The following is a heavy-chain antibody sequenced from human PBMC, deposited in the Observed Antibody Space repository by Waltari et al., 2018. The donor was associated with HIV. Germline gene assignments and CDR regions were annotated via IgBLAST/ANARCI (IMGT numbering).Heavy chain of an antibody. CDR2: IYPGDSDT. Sequence: EVQLVQSGAEVKKPGESLKISCKGSGYTFTMYWIGWVRQMPGKGLDWMGIIYPGDSDTRYSPSFQGQVTISADKSISTVYLQWSSLKASDTAMYFCARHHREVVAAPWEWEYWGQGTLVTVSP. D-gene: IGHD1-26*01. CDR3: ARHHREVVAAPWEWEY. J-gene: IGHJ4*02. CDR1: GYTFTMYW. V-gene: IGHV5-51*01.